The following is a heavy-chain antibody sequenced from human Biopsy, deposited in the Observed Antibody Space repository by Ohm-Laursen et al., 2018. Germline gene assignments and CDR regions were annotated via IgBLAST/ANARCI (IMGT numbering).Heavy chain of an antibody. J-gene: IGHJ6*02. CDR2: INPSGGT. D-gene: IGHD2-2*01. CDR3: ASVAGPRTDYYYSNMDV. CDR1: GGSISSYY. Sequence: SETLSLTCTVSGGSISSYYWSWLRQSPGMGLEWIGEINPSGGTNYNPSLAGRVSISLDTSKIHLALKLSSVTAADTAVYYCASVAGPRTDYYYSNMDVWGRGTTVTVSS. V-gene: IGHV4-34*01.